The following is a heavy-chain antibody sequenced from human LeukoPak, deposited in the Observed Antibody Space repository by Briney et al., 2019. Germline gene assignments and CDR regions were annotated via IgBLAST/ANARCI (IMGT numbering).Heavy chain of an antibody. Sequence: SETLSLTCTVSGGSISSYYWSWIRQPPGKGLEWIGYVYYSGSTYYNPSLKSRVTISVDTSKNQFSLKLSSVTAADTAVYYCARSYGSNNNWFDPWGQGTLVTVSS. CDR1: GGSISSYY. CDR2: VYYSGST. J-gene: IGHJ5*02. V-gene: IGHV4-59*08. CDR3: ARSYGSNNNWFDP. D-gene: IGHD4-23*01.